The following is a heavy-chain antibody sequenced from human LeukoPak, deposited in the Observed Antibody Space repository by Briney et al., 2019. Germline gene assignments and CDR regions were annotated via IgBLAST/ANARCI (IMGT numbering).Heavy chain of an antibody. CDR3: ARADWSSIDY. Sequence: PGGSLRLSCAASGFTFSSYGMHWVRQAPGRGLESVALINQGGNEEYYVDSVKGRFTISRDNAKNSLFLQMNSLRAEDTAIYYCARADWSSIDYWGQGALVTVSP. D-gene: IGHD1-1*01. CDR2: INQGGNEE. V-gene: IGHV3-7*01. J-gene: IGHJ4*02. CDR1: GFTFSSYG.